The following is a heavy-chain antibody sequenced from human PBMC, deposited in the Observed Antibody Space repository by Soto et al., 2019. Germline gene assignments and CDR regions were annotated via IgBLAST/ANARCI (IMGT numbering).Heavy chain of an antibody. Sequence: QVQLVESGGGVVQPGRSLRLSCAASGFTFSNNAMDWVRQAPGKGLEWVAVISYDGSNKYIAESVKGRFTISRDNSKNPPFLPMNSPRAEDTAVYYCARGTTTSAFSAMDVWGQGTTVTVSS. CDR2: ISYDGSNK. CDR3: ARGTTTSAFSAMDV. D-gene: IGHD1-1*01. CDR1: GFTFSNNA. J-gene: IGHJ6*02. V-gene: IGHV3-30-3*01.